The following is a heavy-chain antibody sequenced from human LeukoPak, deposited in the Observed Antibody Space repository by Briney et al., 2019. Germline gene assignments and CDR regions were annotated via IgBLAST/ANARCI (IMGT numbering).Heavy chain of an antibody. CDR3: AREAGSGSYLLDY. V-gene: IGHV3-11*01. J-gene: IGHJ4*02. D-gene: IGHD1-26*01. CDR1: GFTFSDYY. Sequence: GGSLRLSCAASGFTFSDYYMSWIRQAPGKGLEWVSYISSRSSAIYYADSVKGRFTISRDNAKNSLYLQMSSLRADDTAVYYCAREAGSGSYLLDYWGQGTLVTVSS. CDR2: ISSRSSAI.